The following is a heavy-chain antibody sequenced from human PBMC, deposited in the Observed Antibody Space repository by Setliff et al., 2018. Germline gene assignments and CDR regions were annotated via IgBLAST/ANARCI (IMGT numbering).Heavy chain of an antibody. J-gene: IGHJ6*03. CDR2: VYTSGST. Sequence: SETLSLTCIVSGGSIGHYYWNWIRQPPGKGLEWIGYVYTSGSTNYNPSLKSRVTISVDTSKNQLSLRLTSVTAADTAVYYCARDPGNGHYMDVWDKGATVTVSS. CDR3: ARDPGNGHYMDV. V-gene: IGHV4-4*08. CDR1: GGSIGHYY.